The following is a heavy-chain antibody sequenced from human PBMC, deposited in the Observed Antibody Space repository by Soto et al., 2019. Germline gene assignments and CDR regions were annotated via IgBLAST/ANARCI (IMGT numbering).Heavy chain of an antibody. CDR1: GGTFSSYA. V-gene: IGHV1-69*01. CDR3: ARASADIEVAVFGI. CDR2: IIPIFGTA. Sequence: QVQLVQSGAEVKKPGSSVKVSCKASGGTFSSYAISWVRQAPGQGLEWMGGIIPIFGTANYAQNFQGRVTISADESKRTAYMELSSLGSEVTVVYYCARASADIEVAVFGIWGQVTLVTVSS. J-gene: IGHJ4*02. D-gene: IGHD2-15*01.